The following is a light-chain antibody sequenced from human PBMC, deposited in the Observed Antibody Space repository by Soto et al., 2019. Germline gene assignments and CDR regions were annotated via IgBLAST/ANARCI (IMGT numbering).Light chain of an antibody. CDR3: QSYDSSLSVV. CDR2: GNS. V-gene: IGLV1-40*01. CDR1: SSNVGAGYD. J-gene: IGLJ1*01. Sequence: QSVLTQPPSLSGAPRQRVTMSCTGGSSNVGAGYDVHWYQQLPGTAPKLLIYGNSNRPSGVPDRFSGSKSGTSASLAITGLQAEDEADYYCQSYDSSLSVVFGTGTKVTVL.